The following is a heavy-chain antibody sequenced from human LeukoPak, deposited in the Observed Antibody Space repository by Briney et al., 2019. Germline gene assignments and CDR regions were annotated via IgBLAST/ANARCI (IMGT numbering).Heavy chain of an antibody. D-gene: IGHD3-10*01. CDR2: MNPNSGNT. CDR3: ARGHRGYYGSGSYYEDWFDP. Sequence: ASVNVSCKASGYTFTSYDINWVRQATGQGLEWMGWMNPNSGNTGYAQKFQGRVTMTRNTSISTAYMELSSLRSEDTAVYYCARGHRGYYGSGSYYEDWFDPWGQGTLVTVSS. CDR1: GYTFTSYD. V-gene: IGHV1-8*01. J-gene: IGHJ5*02.